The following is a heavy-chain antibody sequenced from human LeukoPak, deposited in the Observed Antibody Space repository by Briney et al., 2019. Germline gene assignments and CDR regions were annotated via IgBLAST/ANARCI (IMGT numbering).Heavy chain of an antibody. CDR1: GFTFSSYA. V-gene: IGHV3-64*01. CDR3: ARDNKWELDAFDI. J-gene: IGHJ3*02. CDR2: ISSNGGST. D-gene: IGHD1-26*01. Sequence: GGSLRLSCAASGFTFSSYAMHWVRQAPGKGLEYVSAISSNGGSTYYANSVKGRFTISRDNSKNTLYLQMGSLRAEDMAVNYCARDNKWELDAFDIWGQGTMVTVSS.